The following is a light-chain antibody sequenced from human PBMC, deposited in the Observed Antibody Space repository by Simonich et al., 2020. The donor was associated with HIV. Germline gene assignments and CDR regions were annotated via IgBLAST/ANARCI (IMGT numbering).Light chain of an antibody. CDR2: KAS. J-gene: IGKJ1*01. Sequence: DIQMTQSPSSLSASVGDRVTITCRASQSISDWLAWYQQKPGKAPKFLIYKASTLESGVPSRFRGSGSGTDFTLTISSLQAEDVAVYYCQQYYSTPQTFGQGTKVEIK. CDR1: QSISDW. CDR3: QQYYSTPQT. V-gene: IGKV1-5*03.